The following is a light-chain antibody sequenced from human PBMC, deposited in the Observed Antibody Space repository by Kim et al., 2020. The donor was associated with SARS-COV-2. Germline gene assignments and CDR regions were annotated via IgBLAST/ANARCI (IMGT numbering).Light chain of an antibody. CDR2: DNN. CDR3: GTWDSSLSAVV. CDR1: SSNMGNNY. V-gene: IGLV1-51*01. J-gene: IGLJ2*01. Sequence: GRMVTISCPGSSSNMGNNYVAWYQQLPGTAPKFLIYDNNERPSGVPDRFSGSRSGTSASLAITGLQTGDEADYYCGTWDSSLSAVVFGGGTQLTVL.